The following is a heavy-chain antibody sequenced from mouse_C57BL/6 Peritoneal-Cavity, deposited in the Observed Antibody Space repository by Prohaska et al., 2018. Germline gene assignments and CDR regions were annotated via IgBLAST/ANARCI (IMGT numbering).Heavy chain of an antibody. V-gene: IGHV5-16*01. CDR3: ESATWDWYFDV. J-gene: IGHJ1*03. CDR1: GFTFSDYY. D-gene: IGHD4-1*01. CDR2: INYDGSST. Sequence: GSSMKLSCTASGFTFSDYYMALVRQVPEKGLEWVANINYDGSSTYYLDYLKSRFIFSRDNAKNILYLQMSSLESEDSATYYCESATWDWYFDVWGTGTTVTVSS.